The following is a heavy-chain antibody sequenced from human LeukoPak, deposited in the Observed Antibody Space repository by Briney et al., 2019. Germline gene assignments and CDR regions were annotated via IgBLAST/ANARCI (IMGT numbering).Heavy chain of an antibody. CDR1: GFTVSSNY. CDR3: ARAGPTSGWRRPHYMDV. CDR2: IYSGGTT. Sequence: PGGSLRLSCAASGFTVSSNYMTWVRQAPGKGLEWVSVIYSGGTTYYADSVKGRFTISRDNSKNTLYLQMNSLRAEDTAVYYCARAGPTSGWRRPHYMDVWGKGTTVTVSS. D-gene: IGHD6-19*01. V-gene: IGHV3-66*01. J-gene: IGHJ6*03.